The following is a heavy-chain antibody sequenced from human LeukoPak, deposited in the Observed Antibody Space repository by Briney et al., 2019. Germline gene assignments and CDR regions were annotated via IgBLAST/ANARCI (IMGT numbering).Heavy chain of an antibody. CDR1: GYTFTGYY. D-gene: IGHD3-9*01. Sequence: ASVKVSCKASGYTFTGYYMHWVRQAPGQGLEWMGWINPNSGGTNYARKFQGRVTMTRDTSISTAYMELSRLRSDGTAVYYCARGSVGYDISPRSYYFDYWGQGTLVTVSS. CDR3: ARGSVGYDISPRSYYFDY. V-gene: IGHV1-2*02. J-gene: IGHJ4*02. CDR2: INPNSGGT.